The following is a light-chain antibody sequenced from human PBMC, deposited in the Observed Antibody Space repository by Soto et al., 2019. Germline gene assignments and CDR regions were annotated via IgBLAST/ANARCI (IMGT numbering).Light chain of an antibody. CDR1: SSNIGSNT. Sequence: QSVLTQPPSASGTPGQRVTISCSGSSSNIGSNTVNWYQQLPGTAPKLLIYNNYQRPSGVPDRFSGSKSGTSASLAISGLPSEDEAAYYCAAWDDSLNGVTFGGGTKVTVL. CDR3: AAWDDSLNGVT. V-gene: IGLV1-44*01. J-gene: IGLJ2*01. CDR2: NNY.